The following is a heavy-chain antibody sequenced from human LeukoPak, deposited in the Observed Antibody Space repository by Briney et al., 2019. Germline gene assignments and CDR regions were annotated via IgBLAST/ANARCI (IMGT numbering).Heavy chain of an antibody. J-gene: IGHJ6*02. CDR2: INHSGST. D-gene: IGHD3-3*01. CDR1: GGSFSDYY. Sequence: PSETLSLTCAVYGGSFSDYYWSWIRQSPGRGLEWIGEINHSGSTNYNPSLKSRVTISVDTSKNQFSLKLSSVTAADTAVYYCARGRFGVVINYYYYGMDVWGQGTTVTVSS. CDR3: ARGRFGVVINYYYYGMDV. V-gene: IGHV4-34*01.